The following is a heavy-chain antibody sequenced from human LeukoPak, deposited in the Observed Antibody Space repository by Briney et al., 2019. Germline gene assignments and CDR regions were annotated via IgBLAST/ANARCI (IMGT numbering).Heavy chain of an antibody. D-gene: IGHD3-10*01. J-gene: IGHJ4*02. CDR1: GGSITSYY. Sequence: KPSETLSLTCTVSGGSITSYYWSWIRQPPGKGLEWIGYIYYSGRTNHNPSLKSRVTISVDTSENQFSLKLSSVTAADTAVYYCARVLRYYGSGSYQGDYYFDYWGQGTLVTVSS. V-gene: IGHV4-59*01. CDR2: IYYSGRT. CDR3: ARVLRYYGSGSYQGDYYFDY.